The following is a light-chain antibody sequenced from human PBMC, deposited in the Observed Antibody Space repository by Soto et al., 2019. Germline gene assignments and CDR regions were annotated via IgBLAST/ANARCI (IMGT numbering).Light chain of an antibody. J-gene: IGLJ1*01. Sequence: QSVLTQPASASGSPGQSITISCTGTSSDVGGYNYVSWYQQHPGKAPKLIIYDVSYRPSGVSNRFSGSKSGNTASLTISGLQAEDEADYFCSSYSRRSTYVFGTGTKVTVL. CDR2: DVS. CDR1: SSDVGGYNY. CDR3: SSYSRRSTYV. V-gene: IGLV2-14*03.